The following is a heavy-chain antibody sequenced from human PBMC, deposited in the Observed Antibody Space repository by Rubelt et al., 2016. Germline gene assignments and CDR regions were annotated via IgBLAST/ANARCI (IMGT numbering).Heavy chain of an antibody. CDR3: AIMTTVTTYAFDI. V-gene: IGHV4-34*01. J-gene: IGHJ3*02. D-gene: IGHD4-17*01. CDR1: GGSFSGYY. Sequence: QVQLQQWGAGLLKPSETLSLTCAVYGGSFSGYYWSWIRQPPGKGLEWIGEINHSGSNNYNPSLASRVTMSVATSQNQFSLKLSSGTAADTAVYYCAIMTTVTTYAFDIWGQGTLVTVSS. CDR2: INHSGSN.